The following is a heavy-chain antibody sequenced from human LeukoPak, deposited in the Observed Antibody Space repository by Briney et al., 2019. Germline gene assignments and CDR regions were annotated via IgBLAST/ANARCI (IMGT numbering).Heavy chain of an antibody. V-gene: IGHV3-48*04. J-gene: IGHJ4*02. CDR3: ARDKRVTKSGVDY. D-gene: IGHD3-10*02. Sequence: GGSLRLSCAASGFTFSSYNMNWVRQSPGKGLEWVSYITSSSNTIYYADSVKGRFTISRDNAKNSLYLQMNSLRAEDTAVYYCARDKRVTKSGVDYWGQGTLVTVSS. CDR2: ITSSSNTI. CDR1: GFTFSSYN.